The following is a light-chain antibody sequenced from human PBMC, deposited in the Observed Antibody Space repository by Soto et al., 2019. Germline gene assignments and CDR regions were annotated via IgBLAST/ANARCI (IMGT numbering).Light chain of an antibody. CDR3: QQSYSTLWT. V-gene: IGKV1-39*01. CDR1: QSISSY. Sequence: DIQMPQSPSSLSASVGDRVTITCRASQSISSYLNWYQQKPWKAPKLLIYAASSLQSGVPSRFSGSGSGTDFTLTISSLQPEDFATYYCQQSYSTLWTFGQGTQVEIK. CDR2: AAS. J-gene: IGKJ1*01.